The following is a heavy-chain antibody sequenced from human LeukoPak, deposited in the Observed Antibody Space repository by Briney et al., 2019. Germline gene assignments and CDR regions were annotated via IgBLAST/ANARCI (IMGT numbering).Heavy chain of an antibody. CDR3: ARDEDGSGNCLDS. V-gene: IGHV3-33*01. CDR1: GFTFSTYG. D-gene: IGHD3-10*01. Sequence: GGSLRLSCAASGFTFSTYGMHWVRQAPGKGLEWVAVITNDGSLKYYGDSVKGRFTISRDHPKNTLSLQMNSLRVEDTAVYYCARDEDGSGNCLDSWGQGTLVTVST. J-gene: IGHJ4*02. CDR2: ITNDGSLK.